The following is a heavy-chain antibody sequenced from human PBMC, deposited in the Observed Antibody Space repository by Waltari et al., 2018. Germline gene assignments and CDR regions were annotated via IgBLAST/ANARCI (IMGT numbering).Heavy chain of an antibody. CDR1: GYSSTRYW. D-gene: IGHD3-3*01. CDR3: ARLFGFGNNADY. V-gene: IGHV5-51*01. J-gene: IGHJ4*02. CDR2: IYPMYSET. Sequence: EVQLVQSGAEMKKPGQSLKITCKWSGYSSTRYWIAWVRQMSGKGLAWMSTIYPMYSETQYTPSFQGRVTISVDKSTSTAYLQWNSLRASDTALYFCARLFGFGNNADYWGQGTLVTVSS.